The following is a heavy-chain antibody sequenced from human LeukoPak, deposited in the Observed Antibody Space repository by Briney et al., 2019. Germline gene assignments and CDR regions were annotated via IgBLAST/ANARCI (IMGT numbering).Heavy chain of an antibody. CDR3: AKVGSYYDILTGFPA. J-gene: IGHJ4*02. V-gene: IGHV3-23*01. Sequence: GRSLRLSCAASGFTFSSYAMSWVRQAPGKGLEWVSAISGSGGSTYYADSVKGRFTISRDNSKNTLYLQMNSLRAEDTAVYYCAKVGSYYDILTGFPAWGQGTLVTVSS. CDR2: ISGSGGST. CDR1: GFTFSSYA. D-gene: IGHD3-9*01.